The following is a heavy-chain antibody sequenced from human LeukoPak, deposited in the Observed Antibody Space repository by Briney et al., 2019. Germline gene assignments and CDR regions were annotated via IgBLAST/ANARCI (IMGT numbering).Heavy chain of an antibody. D-gene: IGHD3-22*01. CDR1: GGSISSYY. CDR3: ARGGDSAGYYYKIDY. V-gene: IGHV4-4*07. CDR2: INTSGTT. J-gene: IGHJ4*02. Sequence: SETLSLTCTVSGGSISSYYWSWIRQPAGKGLEWIGRINTSGTTKYNPSLGGRVTMSIDTSKNQFSLKLSSVTAADTAVYYCARGGDSAGYYYKIDYWGQGTLVIVSS.